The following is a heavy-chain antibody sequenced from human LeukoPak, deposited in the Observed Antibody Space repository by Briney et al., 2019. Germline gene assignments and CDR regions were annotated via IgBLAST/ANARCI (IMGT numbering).Heavy chain of an antibody. J-gene: IGHJ4*02. D-gene: IGHD3-3*01. Sequence: SETLSLTCTVSGGSISSYYCSWVRQPPGEGLERSGYIYYSGSTNYNSSLKSRATISVDTSKNQLSLKLSSVTAADTAVYYCARQQGPFFFDYWGQGTLVTVSS. CDR3: ARQQGPFFFDY. CDR1: GGSISSYY. V-gene: IGHV4-59*08. CDR2: IYYSGST.